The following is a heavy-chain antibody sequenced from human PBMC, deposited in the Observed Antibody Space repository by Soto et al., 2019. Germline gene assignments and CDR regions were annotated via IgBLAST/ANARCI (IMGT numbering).Heavy chain of an antibody. CDR1: GFAFTSAA. D-gene: IGHD3-22*01. V-gene: IGHV1-58*01. CDR3: AATPWYYYDSSGRY. J-gene: IGHJ4*02. Sequence: SVKVSRKASGFAFTSAAVQWVRQARGQRLEWIGWIVVGSGNTNYAQKFQERVTITRDMSTSTAYMELSSLRSEDTAVYYCAATPWYYYDSSGRYWGQGTLVTVS. CDR2: IVVGSGNT.